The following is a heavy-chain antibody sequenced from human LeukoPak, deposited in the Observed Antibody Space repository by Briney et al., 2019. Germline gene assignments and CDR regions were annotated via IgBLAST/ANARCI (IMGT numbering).Heavy chain of an antibody. V-gene: IGHV1-2*02. CDR1: GYIFTDYY. D-gene: IGHD6-19*01. CDR2: INLNSGAT. CDR3: ARDSISVAGTFFDY. Sequence: ASVKVSCKTSGYIFTDYYIHWVRQVPGQGLEWLGRINLNSGATKYSQKLQARVTMTRDTSISTAYMDLSRLKSDDTAVYYCARDSISVAGTFFDYWGQGTLLTVSS. J-gene: IGHJ4*02.